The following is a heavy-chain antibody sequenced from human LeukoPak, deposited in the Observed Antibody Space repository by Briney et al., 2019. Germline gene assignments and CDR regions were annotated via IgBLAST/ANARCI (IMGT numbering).Heavy chain of an antibody. J-gene: IGHJ4*02. CDR3: VRDPVGGSTIFDC. V-gene: IGHV6-1*01. Sequence: SQTLSLTCVISGDSVSSNSAAWNWIRQSPSRGLEWLGRTYYRSKWYYDYSVAVKSRVTINPDTSKNQFSLQLNSVTPEDTAVYYCVRDPVGGSTIFDCWGQGTLVTVSS. D-gene: IGHD1-26*01. CDR2: TYYRSKWYY. CDR1: GDSVSSNSAA.